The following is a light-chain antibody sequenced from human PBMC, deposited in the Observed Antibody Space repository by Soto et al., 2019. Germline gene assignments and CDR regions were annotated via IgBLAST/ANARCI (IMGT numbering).Light chain of an antibody. V-gene: IGLV2-11*01. CDR3: ASYTRTTTLV. J-gene: IGLJ2*01. Sequence: QSVLTQPRSVSGSPGQSVTISCTGTSSDVGAYNYVSWYQQHPGKGPKLMIYDVSKWASGVPDRFSGSKSGNTASLTISGLQAEDEADYYCASYTRTTTLVFGGGTKLTVL. CDR1: SSDVGAYNY. CDR2: DVS.